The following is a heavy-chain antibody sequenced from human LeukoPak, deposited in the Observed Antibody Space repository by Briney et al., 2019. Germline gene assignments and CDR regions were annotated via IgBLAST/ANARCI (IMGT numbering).Heavy chain of an antibody. V-gene: IGHV1-18*01. D-gene: IGHD6-19*01. CDR3: ARGREVAGTVGY. J-gene: IGHJ4*02. CDR2: ISAYNGNT. CDR1: GYTFTSYG. Sequence: GASVKVSCKASGYTFTSYGISWVRQAPGQGLEWMGWISAYNGNTNYAQKFQGRVTMTRDTSISTAYMELSRLTSDDTAVYYCARGREVAGTVGYWGQGTLVTVSS.